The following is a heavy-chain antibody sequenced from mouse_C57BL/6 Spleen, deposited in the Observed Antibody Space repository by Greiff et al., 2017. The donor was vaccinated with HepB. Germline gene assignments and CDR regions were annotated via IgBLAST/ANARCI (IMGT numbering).Heavy chain of an antibody. CDR2: IYPGSGST. V-gene: IGHV1-55*01. CDR3: ARAQYYGSSSWYFDV. J-gene: IGHJ1*03. D-gene: IGHD1-1*01. Sequence: QVQLQQPGAELVKPGASVKMSCKASGYTFTSYWITWVKQRPGQGLEWIGDIYPGSGSTNYNEKFKSKATLTVDTSSSTAYMQLSSLTSEDSAVYYCARAQYYGSSSWYFDVWGTGTTVTVSS. CDR1: GYTFTSYW.